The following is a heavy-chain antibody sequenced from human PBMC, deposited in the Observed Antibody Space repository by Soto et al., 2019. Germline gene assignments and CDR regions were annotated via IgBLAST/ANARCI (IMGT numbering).Heavy chain of an antibody. CDR2: MNPNSGNT. Sequence: ASVKVSCKASGYTFTSYDINWVRQATGQGLEWMGWMNPNSGNTGYAQKFQGRVTMTRNTSISTAYMELSSLRSEDTAVYYCARAIKIFGVVRPDFYYGMDVWGQGTTVTVSS. CDR1: GYTFTSYD. D-gene: IGHD3-3*01. CDR3: ARAIKIFGVVRPDFYYGMDV. V-gene: IGHV1-8*01. J-gene: IGHJ6*02.